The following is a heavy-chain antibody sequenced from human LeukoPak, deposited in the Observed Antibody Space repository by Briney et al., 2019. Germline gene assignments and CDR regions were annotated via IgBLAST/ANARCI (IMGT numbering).Heavy chain of an antibody. Sequence: GGSLRLSCAASGFTFSSYAMSWVRQAPGKGLEWVSAISGTGGRTYYADSVKGRFTISRDNSKNTLYLQMNSLRAEDTGVYYCAKDHYWSIDYWGRGTLVTVSS. CDR1: GFTFSSYA. D-gene: IGHD3-3*01. CDR2: ISGTGGRT. J-gene: IGHJ4*02. V-gene: IGHV3-23*01. CDR3: AKDHYWSIDY.